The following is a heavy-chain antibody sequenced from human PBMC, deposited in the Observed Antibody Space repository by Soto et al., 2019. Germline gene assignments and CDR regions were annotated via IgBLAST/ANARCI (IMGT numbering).Heavy chain of an antibody. CDR2: INYDGSDT. Sequence: PGGSLRLSCAASGFIFSRYWMHWVRQAPGKGLVWVSRINYDGSDTYYADFVKGRFTISRDNGKNTVFLQMNSLRPEDTAVYYCAREGFGFSMTAWGQGSPVTVSS. CDR3: AREGFGFSMTA. D-gene: IGHD3-22*01. CDR1: GFIFSRYW. J-gene: IGHJ5*02. V-gene: IGHV3-74*01.